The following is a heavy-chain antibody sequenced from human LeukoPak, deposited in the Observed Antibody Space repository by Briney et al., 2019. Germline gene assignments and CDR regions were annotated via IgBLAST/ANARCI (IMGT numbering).Heavy chain of an antibody. CDR1: GYTFTSYY. V-gene: IGHV1-46*01. CDR3: ARGPSITMVRGGQWYYYMDV. CDR2: INPSGGST. D-gene: IGHD3-10*01. J-gene: IGHJ6*03. Sequence: ASVKVSCKASGYTFTSYYMHWVRQAPGQGLEWMGIINPSGGSTNYAQKFQGRVTMTRDTSTNTVYMELSSLRSEDTAVYYCARGPSITMVRGGQWYYYMDVWGKGPRSPSP.